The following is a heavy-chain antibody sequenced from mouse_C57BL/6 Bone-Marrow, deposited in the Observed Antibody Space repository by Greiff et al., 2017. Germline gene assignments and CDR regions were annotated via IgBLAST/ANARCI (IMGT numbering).Heavy chain of an antibody. CDR2: ISTYYGDA. V-gene: IGHV1-67*01. J-gene: IGHJ3*01. CDR1: GYTFTDYA. Sequence: VKLVESGPELVRPGVSVKISCKGSGYTFTDYAMHWVKQSHAKSLEWIGVISTYYGDASYNQKFKDKATMTVDKSSSTAYMELARLTSEDSAVYYCARSNYYGSRTGFAYWGQGTLVTVSA. D-gene: IGHD1-1*01. CDR3: ARSNYYGSRTGFAY.